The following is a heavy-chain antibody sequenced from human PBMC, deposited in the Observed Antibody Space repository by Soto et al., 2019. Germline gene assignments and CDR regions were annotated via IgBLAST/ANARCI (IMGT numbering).Heavy chain of an antibody. D-gene: IGHD4-17*01. CDR1: GGSISSYY. CDR2: IYYSGST. J-gene: IGHJ3*02. CDR3: ASTGGDYGDYEMSGNAFDI. V-gene: IGHV4-59*08. Sequence: QVQLQESGPGLVKPSETLSLTCTVSGGSISSYYWSWIRQPPGKGLEWIGYIYYSGSTNYNPSLKSRFTISVDTSKNQFSLKLSSVTAADTAVYYCASTGGDYGDYEMSGNAFDIWGQGTMVTVSS.